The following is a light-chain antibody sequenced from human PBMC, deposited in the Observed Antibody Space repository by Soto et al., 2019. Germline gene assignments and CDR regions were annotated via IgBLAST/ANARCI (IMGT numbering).Light chain of an antibody. Sequence: QSALTQPASVSGSPGQSITISCTGTSSDVGSYNLVSWYQQHPGKAPKLMICEVSKRPSGVSNRFSGSKSGNTASLTISGLQAEDEADYYCCSYAGSSTYVFGTGTKLTVL. CDR1: SSDVGSYNL. J-gene: IGLJ1*01. CDR2: EVS. V-gene: IGLV2-23*02. CDR3: CSYAGSSTYV.